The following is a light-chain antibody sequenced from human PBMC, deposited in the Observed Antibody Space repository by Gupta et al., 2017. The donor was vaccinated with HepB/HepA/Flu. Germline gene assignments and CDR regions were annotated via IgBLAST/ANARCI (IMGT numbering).Light chain of an antibody. CDR3: QQCDSTPRR. Sequence: DIQMTQSPSSLSASVGDRVTITCRASQSISSYLNWYQQKPGKAPKLLLYAAFRLQIGLPSRFSGSGSSTDFSLTISRLQPADFAHYYCQQCDSTPRRFGEGTRVEMK. J-gene: IGKJ1*01. V-gene: IGKV1-39*01. CDR2: AAF. CDR1: QSISSY.